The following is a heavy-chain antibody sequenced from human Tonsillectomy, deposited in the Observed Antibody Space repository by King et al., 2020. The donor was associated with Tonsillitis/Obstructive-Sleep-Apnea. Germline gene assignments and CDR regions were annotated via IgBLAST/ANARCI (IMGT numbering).Heavy chain of an antibody. Sequence: VQLVESGGGLVKPGGSLRLSCAASGFTFSDYYMSWIRQAPGKGLEWVSYISSSSTYTNYADSVNGRFIISRDNTKNSLYLQMNSLRADATAVYYCARDPRPVEWVLTPDAFDIWGQGTVVTVSS. D-gene: IGHD3-3*01. V-gene: IGHV3-11*05. J-gene: IGHJ3*02. CDR3: ARDPRPVEWVLTPDAFDI. CDR2: ISSSSTYT. CDR1: GFTFSDYY.